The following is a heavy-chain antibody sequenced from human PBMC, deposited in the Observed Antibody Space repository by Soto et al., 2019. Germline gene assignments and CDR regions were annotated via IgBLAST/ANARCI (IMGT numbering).Heavy chain of an antibody. D-gene: IGHD2-2*02. CDR2: INPNSGGT. V-gene: IGHV1-2*02. CDR3: ANHCSSTSCYRGFNYYYGMDV. Sequence: ASVKVSCKASGYTFTGYYMHWVRQAPGQGLEWMRWINPNSGGTNYAPKFQGRVTMTRDTSISTAYMELSRLRSDDTAVYYCANHCSSTSCYRGFNYYYGMDVWGQGTTVTVSS. J-gene: IGHJ6*02. CDR1: GYTFTGYY.